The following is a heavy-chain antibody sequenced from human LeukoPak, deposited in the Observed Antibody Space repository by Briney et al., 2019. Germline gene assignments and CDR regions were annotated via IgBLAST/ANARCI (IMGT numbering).Heavy chain of an antibody. J-gene: IGHJ4*02. CDR1: GFTFSSYT. CDR2: ISGSSSSI. Sequence: GGSLRLSCAASGFTFSSYTMNWVRQAPGKGLEWVSSISGSSSSIYYADSVKGRFTISRDNAKNSLYLQMNSLRAEDTAVYYWARRFDCWGQGTLVTVSS. CDR3: ARRFDC. V-gene: IGHV3-21*01.